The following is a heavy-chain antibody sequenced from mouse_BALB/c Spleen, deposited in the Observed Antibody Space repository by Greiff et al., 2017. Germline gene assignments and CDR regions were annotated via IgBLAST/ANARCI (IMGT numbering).Heavy chain of an antibody. CDR1: GFNIKDTY. V-gene: IGHV14-3*02. J-gene: IGHJ4*01. D-gene: IGHD2-14*01. Sequence: EVQLQQSGAELVKPGASVKLSCTASGFNIKDTYMHWVKQRPEQGLEWIGRIDPANGNTKYDPKFQGKATITADTSSNTAYLQLSSLTSEDTAVYYCARPYRYLYAMDYWGQGTSVTVSS. CDR3: ARPYRYLYAMDY. CDR2: IDPANGNT.